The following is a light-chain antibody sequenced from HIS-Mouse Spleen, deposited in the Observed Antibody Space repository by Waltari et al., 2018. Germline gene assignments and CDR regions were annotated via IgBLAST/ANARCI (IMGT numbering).Light chain of an antibody. V-gene: IGLV3-21*03. Sequence: SYVLTQPPSVSVAPGKTARITCGGNNIGSKSVHWYQQKPGQAPVLVVSDDSDRPSGLPERFSGSNAGNTATLAISRVEAGDEADYCCQVWDSSSDHVVFGGGTKLTVL. J-gene: IGLJ2*01. CDR3: QVWDSSSDHVV. CDR1: NIGSKS. CDR2: DDS.